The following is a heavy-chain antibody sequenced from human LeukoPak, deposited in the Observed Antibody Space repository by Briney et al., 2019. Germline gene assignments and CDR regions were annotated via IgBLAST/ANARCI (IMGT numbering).Heavy chain of an antibody. CDR2: INPSGGST. CDR1: GYTFTSYY. D-gene: IGHD6-13*01. CDR3: ARDPSIAAAPYNWFAP. J-gene: IGHJ5*02. V-gene: IGHV1-46*01. Sequence: ASVKVSCKASGYTFTSYYMHWVRQAPGQGLEWMGIINPSGGSTSYAQKFQGRVTMTRDTSTSTDYMELSSLRSEDTAVYYCARDPSIAAAPYNWFAPWGQGTLVTVS.